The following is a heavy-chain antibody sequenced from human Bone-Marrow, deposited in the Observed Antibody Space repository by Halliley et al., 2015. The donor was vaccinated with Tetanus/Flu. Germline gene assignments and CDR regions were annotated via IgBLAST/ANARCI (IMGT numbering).Heavy chain of an antibody. CDR2: IRGRSDDI. CDR1: GFTFKNFK. CDR3: ARDNTFFPPSDWIFDL. J-gene: IGHJ2*01. V-gene: IGHV3-21*01. Sequence: SLRLSCTASGFTFKNFKMNWVRQAPGKGLEWVSSIRGRSDDIHYAASVKGRFAISRDNANNSLYLHMSSLRAEDTAIYYCARDNTFFPPSDWIFDLWGRGTLVTVSS. D-gene: IGHD3-3*01.